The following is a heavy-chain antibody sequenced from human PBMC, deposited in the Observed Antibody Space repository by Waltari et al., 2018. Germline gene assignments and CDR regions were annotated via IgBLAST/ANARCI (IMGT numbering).Heavy chain of an antibody. V-gene: IGHV1-69*14. D-gene: IGHD4-17*01. CDR2: IIPIFGTA. J-gene: IGHJ4*02. CDR3: ARDRTRGYYGDHRYFDY. Sequence: QVQLVQSGAEVKKPGSSVKVSCKASGGTFSSYAISWLRQAPGQGLEWMGGIIPIFGTANYAQKFQGRVTITADKSTSTAYMELSSLRSEDTAVYYCARDRTRGYYGDHRYFDYWGQGTLVTVSS. CDR1: GGTFSSYA.